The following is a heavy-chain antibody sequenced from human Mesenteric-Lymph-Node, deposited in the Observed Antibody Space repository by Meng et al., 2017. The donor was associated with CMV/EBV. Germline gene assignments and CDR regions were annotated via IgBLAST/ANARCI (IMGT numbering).Heavy chain of an antibody. Sequence: SGYNFSSYAMNWVRHAPGQGLEWMGWINTNTGNPTYAQGFTGRFVFSLDTSVSTAYLQISGLKAEDTAVYYCAADLLWFGDENWFDPWGQGTLVTVSS. J-gene: IGHJ5*02. CDR1: GYNFSSYA. CDR3: AADLLWFGDENWFDP. CDR2: INTNTGNP. D-gene: IGHD3-10*01. V-gene: IGHV7-4-1*02.